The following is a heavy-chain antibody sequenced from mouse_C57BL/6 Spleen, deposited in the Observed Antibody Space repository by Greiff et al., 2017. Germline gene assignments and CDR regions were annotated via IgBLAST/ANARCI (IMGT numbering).Heavy chain of an antibody. Sequence: QVHVKQPGTELVKPGASVKLSCKASGYTFTSYWMHWVKQRPGQGLEWIGNINPSNGGTNYNEKFKSKATLTVDKSSSTAYMQLSSLTSEDSAVYYCARGGRYGNYEDYFDYWGQGTTLTVSS. CDR2: INPSNGGT. V-gene: IGHV1-53*01. D-gene: IGHD2-1*01. CDR3: ARGGRYGNYEDYFDY. CDR1: GYTFTSYW. J-gene: IGHJ2*01.